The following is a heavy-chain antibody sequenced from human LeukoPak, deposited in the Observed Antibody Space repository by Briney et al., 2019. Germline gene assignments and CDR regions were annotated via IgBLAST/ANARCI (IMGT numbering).Heavy chain of an antibody. J-gene: IGHJ5*02. CDR2: ISGSGGNT. CDR3: AKPSVSGTGRSWFDA. CDR1: GFTFSSYS. Sequence: GGSLRLSCAASGFTFSSYSMTWVRLAPGKGLEWVSVISGSGGNTVYADSVKGRFTISRDNSKNTLYLQMNSLTAEDTAVYYCAKPSVSGTGRSWFDAWGQGTLVTVSS. D-gene: IGHD6-19*01. V-gene: IGHV3-23*01.